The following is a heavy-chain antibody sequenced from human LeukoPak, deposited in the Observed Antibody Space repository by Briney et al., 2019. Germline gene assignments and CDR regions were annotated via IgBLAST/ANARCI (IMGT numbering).Heavy chain of an antibody. CDR1: GGSINSHSYY. V-gene: IGHV4-39*01. CDR2: VYYDGTS. Sequence: SETLSLTCTVSGGSINSHSYYWGWIRQPPGKGLEWIGSVYYDGTSYSNPSLKSRAAVFVDTSRDQFSLDLSFVTAADAALYYCVRHISTNTGYFDSCGQGTLVSVSS. D-gene: IGHD5-24*01. CDR3: VRHISTNTGYFDS. J-gene: IGHJ4*02.